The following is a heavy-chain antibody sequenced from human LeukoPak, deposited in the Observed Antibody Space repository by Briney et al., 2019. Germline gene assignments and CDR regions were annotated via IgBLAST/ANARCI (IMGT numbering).Heavy chain of an antibody. Sequence: ASVKVSCKASGYTFTSYGINWVRQATGQGLEWMGWISAYNGNTNYAQKLQGRVTMTTDTSTSTAYMELRSLRSDDTAVYYCARVLGIVPQGDVDYWGQGTLVTVSS. CDR2: ISAYNGNT. CDR3: ARVLGIVPQGDVDY. J-gene: IGHJ4*02. V-gene: IGHV1-18*01. CDR1: GYTFTSYG. D-gene: IGHD2-2*03.